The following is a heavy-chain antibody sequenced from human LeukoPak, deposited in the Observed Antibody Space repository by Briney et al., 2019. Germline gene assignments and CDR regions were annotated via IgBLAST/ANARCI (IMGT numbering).Heavy chain of an antibody. CDR1: GYTLTELS. CDR3: ATEPIAVAGRNFDY. CDR2: FDPEDGET. V-gene: IGHV1-24*01. Sequence: ASVKVSCKVSGYTLTELSMHCVRQAPGKGLEGMGGFDPEDGETIYAQKFQGRVTMTEDTSTDTAYMELSSLRSEDTAVYYCATEPIAVAGRNFDYWGQGTLVTVSS. J-gene: IGHJ4*02. D-gene: IGHD6-19*01.